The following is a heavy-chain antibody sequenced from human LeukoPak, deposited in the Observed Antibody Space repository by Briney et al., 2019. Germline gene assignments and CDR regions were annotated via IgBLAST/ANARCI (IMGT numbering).Heavy chain of an antibody. CDR3: AKDRTVVVTAYGGWFDP. CDR1: GITFSTSG. CDR2: MRHDGSNE. V-gene: IGHV3-30*02. D-gene: IGHD2-15*01. Sequence: GGSLTLSCAASGITFSTSGRHWVRQPPGRGLEWVAFMRHDGSNEKYAGSVKGRFTISRDNSKHTLYLPMNSLIVEATAVYYCAKDRTVVVTAYGGWFDPWGQGTLVTVSS. J-gene: IGHJ5*02.